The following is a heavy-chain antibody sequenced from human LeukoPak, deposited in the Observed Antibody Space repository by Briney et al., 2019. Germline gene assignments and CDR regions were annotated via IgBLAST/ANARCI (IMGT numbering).Heavy chain of an antibody. D-gene: IGHD1-26*01. CDR3: ARAPRRSYYHFDY. CDR2: ISYDGSNK. V-gene: IGHV3-30*01. CDR1: GVTFSSYA. Sequence: GRSLRLSCAASGVTFSSYAMHWGPERPGEGLECGAVISYDGSNKYYAASVKGRFTISRDNSKNRLYLQMTSMRAEDTAVYYCARAPRRSYYHFDYWGQGTLVTVSS. J-gene: IGHJ4*02.